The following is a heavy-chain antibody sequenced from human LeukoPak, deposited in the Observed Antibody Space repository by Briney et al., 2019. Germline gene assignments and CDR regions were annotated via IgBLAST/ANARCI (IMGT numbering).Heavy chain of an antibody. J-gene: IGHJ3*02. CDR1: GYTFTGYY. V-gene: IGHV1-2*02. CDR2: INPNSGGT. Sequence: GASVKVSCKASGYTFTGYYMHWVRQAPGQGLEWMGWINPNSGGTNYAQKFQGRVAMTRDTSISTAYMELSRLRSDDTAVYYCATGFMAYDRSGYYGDAFDIWGQGTMVTVSS. CDR3: ATGFMAYDRSGYYGDAFDI. D-gene: IGHD3-22*01.